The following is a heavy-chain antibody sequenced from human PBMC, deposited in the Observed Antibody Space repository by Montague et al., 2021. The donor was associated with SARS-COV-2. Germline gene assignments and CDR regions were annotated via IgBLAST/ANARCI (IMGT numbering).Heavy chain of an antibody. Sequence: SETLSLTCAVYGGSFNNYYWTWIRQAPGKGLEWIGEIDQGGATNYSPSLRSRLTLSVDTSKNQFSLKLRSVTAADTAVYFCARGQRQRFSVFRVLAGGPEPKHYSLDVWGLGITVTVS. V-gene: IGHV4-34*01. CDR1: GGSFNNYY. J-gene: IGHJ6*02. D-gene: IGHD3-3*01. CDR3: ARGQRQRFSVFRVLAGGPEPKHYSLDV. CDR2: IDQGGAT.